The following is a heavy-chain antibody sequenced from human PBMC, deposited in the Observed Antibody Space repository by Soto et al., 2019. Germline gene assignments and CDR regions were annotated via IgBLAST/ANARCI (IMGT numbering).Heavy chain of an antibody. Sequence: HGETLEISCQGSGYSFAGYWITWVRQKPGKGLEWMGRIDPSDSQTYYSPSFRGHVTISVTKSITTVFLQWSSLRASDTAMYYCAPQLYDNDKCPKFQYYFDSLVQGT. V-gene: IGHV5-10-1*01. CDR3: APQLYDNDKCPKFQYYFDS. CDR1: GYSFAGYW. CDR2: IDPSDSQT. D-gene: IGHD5-18*01. J-gene: IGHJ4*02.